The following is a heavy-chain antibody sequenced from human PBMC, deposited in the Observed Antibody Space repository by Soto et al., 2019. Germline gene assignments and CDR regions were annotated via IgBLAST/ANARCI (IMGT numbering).Heavy chain of an antibody. CDR3: ARHSTVTTWDY. J-gene: IGHJ4*02. Sequence: GASAKVSCKAPGYTFTSYGISWVRQAPGQGLEWMGWISAYNGNTNYAQKLQGRVTMTTDTSTSTAYMELRSLRSDDTAVYYCARHSTVTTWDYWGQGTLVTVSS. CDR1: GYTFTSYG. CDR2: ISAYNGNT. D-gene: IGHD4-4*01. V-gene: IGHV1-18*01.